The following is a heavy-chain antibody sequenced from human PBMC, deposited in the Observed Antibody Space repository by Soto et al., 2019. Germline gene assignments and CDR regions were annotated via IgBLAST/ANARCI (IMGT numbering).Heavy chain of an antibody. V-gene: IGHV1-69*13. CDR2: IIPIFGTA. Sequence: SVKVSCKASGGTFSSYAISWVRQAPGQGLEWMGGIIPIFGTANYAQKFQGRVTITADESTSTAYMELSSLRSEDTAVYYCARDRDGYNWDSYFDYWGQGTLVTVSS. J-gene: IGHJ4*02. CDR3: ARDRDGYNWDSYFDY. D-gene: IGHD5-12*01. CDR1: GGTFSSYA.